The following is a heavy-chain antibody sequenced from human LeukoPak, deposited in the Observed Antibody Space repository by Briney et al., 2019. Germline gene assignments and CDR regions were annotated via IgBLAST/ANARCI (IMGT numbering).Heavy chain of an antibody. J-gene: IGHJ5*02. CDR2: ISSSGSTI. CDR3: ARVPDYSNKNWFDP. CDR1: GFTFSDYY. D-gene: IGHD4-11*01. Sequence: GGSLRLSCAASGFTFSDYYMSWIRQAPGKGPEWVSYISSSGSTIYYADSVRGRFTISRDNAKNSLYLQMNSLRAEDTAVYYCARVPDYSNKNWFDPWGQGTLVTVSS. V-gene: IGHV3-11*01.